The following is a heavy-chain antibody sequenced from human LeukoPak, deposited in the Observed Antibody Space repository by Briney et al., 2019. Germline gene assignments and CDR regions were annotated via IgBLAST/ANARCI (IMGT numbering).Heavy chain of an antibody. J-gene: IGHJ5*02. CDR2: IYTSGST. V-gene: IGHV4-4*07. CDR3: ARGPDIVVVPAADLNWFDP. Sequence: SETLSLTCTVSGGSISSYNWSWIRQPAGKGLEWIGRIYTSGSTNYNPSLKSRVTMSVDTSKNQFSLKLSSVTAADTAVYYCARGPDIVVVPAADLNWFDPWGQGTLVTVSS. CDR1: GGSISSYN. D-gene: IGHD2-2*01.